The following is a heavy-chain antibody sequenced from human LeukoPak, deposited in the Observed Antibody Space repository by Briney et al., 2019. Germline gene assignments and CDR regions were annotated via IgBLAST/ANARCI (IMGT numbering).Heavy chain of an antibody. CDR3: ARSPLDLLRAFDV. CDR2: INANSGGT. V-gene: IGHV1-2*02. D-gene: IGHD1-26*01. J-gene: IGHJ3*01. CDR1: GYTFTGYY. Sequence: ASVKVSRKASGYTFTGYYMHWVRQAPGQGLEWMGWINANSGGTNYAQKFQGRVTMTRDTSISTAYMELSSLRSDDTALYYCARSPLDLLRAFDVWGQGTMVIVSS.